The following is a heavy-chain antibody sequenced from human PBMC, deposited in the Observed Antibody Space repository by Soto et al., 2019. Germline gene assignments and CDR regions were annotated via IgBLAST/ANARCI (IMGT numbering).Heavy chain of an antibody. CDR3: ARDPSPYDFWSGYQGWFDP. Sequence: GGSLRLSCAASGFTFSSYAMHWVRQAPGKGLEWVAVISYDGSNKYYADSVKGRFTISRDSSKNTLYLQMNSLRAEDTAVYYCARDPSPYDFWSGYQGWFDPWGQGTLVTVSS. CDR2: ISYDGSNK. J-gene: IGHJ5*02. V-gene: IGHV3-30-3*01. CDR1: GFTFSSYA. D-gene: IGHD3-3*01.